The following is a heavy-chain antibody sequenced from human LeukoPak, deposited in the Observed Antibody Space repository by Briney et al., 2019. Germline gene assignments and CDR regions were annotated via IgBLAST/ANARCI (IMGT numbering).Heavy chain of an antibody. J-gene: IGHJ4*02. CDR2: VDWNGGST. CDR1: GFTFDDHG. CDR3: ARDSWRRSTSGGEDY. D-gene: IGHD2-2*01. V-gene: IGHV3-20*04. Sequence: GGSLRLSCVASGFTFDDHGMSWVRQAPGKGLEWVSGVDWNGGSTGYADSVRGRFTISRDNAKNSLYLQMNSLRAEDTALYYCARDSWRRSTSGGEDYWGRGTLVTVSS.